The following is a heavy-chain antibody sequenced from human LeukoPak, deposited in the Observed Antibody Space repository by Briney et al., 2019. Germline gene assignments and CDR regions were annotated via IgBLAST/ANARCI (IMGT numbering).Heavy chain of an antibody. J-gene: IGHJ4*02. CDR2: IYYSGST. CDR3: ARDLDGTDYFDY. D-gene: IGHD1-1*01. Sequence: PSETLSLTCTVSGGSISSYYWSWIRQPPGKGLEWIGYIYYSGSTNYNPSLKSRVTISVDTSKNQFSLKLSSVTAADTAVYYCARDLDGTDYFDYWGQGTLVTVSS. V-gene: IGHV4-59*01. CDR1: GGSISSYY.